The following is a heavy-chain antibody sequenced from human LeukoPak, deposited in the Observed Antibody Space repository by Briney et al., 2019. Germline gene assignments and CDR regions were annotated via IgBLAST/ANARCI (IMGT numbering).Heavy chain of an antibody. J-gene: IGHJ4*02. Sequence: SETLTLTCTVSGDSINSYYWSWIRQPPGKGLEWIGYIYYSGSTKYNPSIKSRVTISVDTSKSRFSLKLSSVTAADTAVYYCAGSLRGYRFATDDWGQGTLVTVSS. D-gene: IGHD5-18*01. CDR2: IYYSGST. V-gene: IGHV4-59*08. CDR1: GDSINSYY. CDR3: AGSLRGYRFATDD.